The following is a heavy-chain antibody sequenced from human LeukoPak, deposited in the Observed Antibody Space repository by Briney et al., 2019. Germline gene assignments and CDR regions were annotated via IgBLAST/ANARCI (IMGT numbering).Heavy chain of an antibody. CDR1: GDSITTTTYL. J-gene: IGHJ4*02. CDR3: ASHGGSTGFFDH. D-gene: IGHD6-25*01. CDR2: VFFGGST. V-gene: IGHV4-39*01. Sequence: SETLSLTCSVSGDSITTTTYLWGWVRQTPGKGLEWIGSVFFGGSTYYNPSLKSRVTVSVDTSKSQFSLRLTSVTAADTALYYCASHGGSTGFFDHWGQGTLVAVSS.